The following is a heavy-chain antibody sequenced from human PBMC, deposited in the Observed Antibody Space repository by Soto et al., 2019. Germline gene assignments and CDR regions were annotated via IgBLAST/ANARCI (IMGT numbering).Heavy chain of an antibody. CDR2: ISGSGTET. D-gene: IGHD3-22*01. CDR3: ATDPNFYDSSAYYTSPWFDS. CDR1: TVTFSSFA. J-gene: IGHJ5*01. V-gene: IGHV3-23*01. Sequence: GGSLRLSCTVSTVTFSSFAMSWVRQSPGKGLEWVSAISGSGTETFYADSVKGRFAISRDNSKNSLFLQMNTLRAEDTATYYCATDPNFYDSSAYYTSPWFDSWGQGSLVTVSS.